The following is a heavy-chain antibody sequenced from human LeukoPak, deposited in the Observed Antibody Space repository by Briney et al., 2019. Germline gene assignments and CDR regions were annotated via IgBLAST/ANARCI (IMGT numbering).Heavy chain of an antibody. Sequence: PGGPLKPPCPALEFPFSSNWMSWAGQAPGKGLEWVANIKQDGSEKYYVDSVKGRFTISRDNAKNSLYLQMNSLRAEDTAVYYCARIYYYYGMDVWGQGTTVTVSS. CDR2: IKQDGSEK. J-gene: IGHJ6*02. CDR3: ARIYYYYGMDV. V-gene: IGHV3-7*01. D-gene: IGHD3-3*02. CDR1: EFPFSSNW.